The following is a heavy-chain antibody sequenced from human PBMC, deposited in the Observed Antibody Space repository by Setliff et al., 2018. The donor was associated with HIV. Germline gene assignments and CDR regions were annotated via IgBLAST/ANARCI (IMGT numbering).Heavy chain of an antibody. Sequence: KTSETLSLTCTVSGGSISSYYWSWTRQPPGKGLEWIGYMYYSGSANYNPSLKSRVTMSVDPSKNQFSLKLSSVTAADTAVYYCARDRPDLYYDSSGDAFDIWGQGTMVTVSS. CDR1: GGSISSYY. CDR2: MYYSGSA. V-gene: IGHV4-59*01. D-gene: IGHD3-22*01. J-gene: IGHJ3*02. CDR3: ARDRPDLYYDSSGDAFDI.